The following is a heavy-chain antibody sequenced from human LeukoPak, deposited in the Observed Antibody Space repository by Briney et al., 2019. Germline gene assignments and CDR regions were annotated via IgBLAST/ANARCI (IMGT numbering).Heavy chain of an antibody. J-gene: IGHJ6*03. CDR3: ARQISDYYYYYIDV. CDR2: IYYSGTT. CDR1: GGSISSSHYY. D-gene: IGHD3-10*01. V-gene: IGHV4-39*01. Sequence: SETLSLTCTVSGGSISSSHYYWGWIRQTPGKGLEWIGTIYYSGTTYYNPSLESRAAISEDTSKNQFSLTLRSVTAADTAVYYCARQISDYYYYYIDVWGKGTTVTVSS.